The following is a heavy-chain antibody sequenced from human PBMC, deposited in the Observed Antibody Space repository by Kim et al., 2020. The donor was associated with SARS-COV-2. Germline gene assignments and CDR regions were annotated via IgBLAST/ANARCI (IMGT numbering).Heavy chain of an antibody. V-gene: IGHV4-31*03. CDR3: ARVRFTNYDFWSGFSY. CDR1: GGSISSGGYY. Sequence: SETLSLTCTVSGGSISSGGYYWSWIRQHPGKGLEWIGYIYYSGSTYYNPSLKSRVTISVDTSKNQFSLKLSSVTAADTAVYYCARVRFTNYDFWSGFSYWGQGTLVTVSS. J-gene: IGHJ4*02. CDR2: IYYSGST. D-gene: IGHD3-3*01.